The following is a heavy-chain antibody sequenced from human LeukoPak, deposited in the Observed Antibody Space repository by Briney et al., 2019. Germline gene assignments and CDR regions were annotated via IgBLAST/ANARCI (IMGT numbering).Heavy chain of an antibody. CDR3: AKAGYYYDSSGPHVIDY. V-gene: IGHV3-7*01. J-gene: IGHJ4*02. CDR1: GFTFSSYW. D-gene: IGHD3-22*01. CDR2: IKQDGSEK. Sequence: PGGSLRLSCAASGFTFSSYWMSWVRQAPGKGLEWVANIKQDGSEKYYVDSVKGRFTISRDNAKNSLYLQMNSLRAEDTAVYYCAKAGYYYDSSGPHVIDYWGQGTLVTVSS.